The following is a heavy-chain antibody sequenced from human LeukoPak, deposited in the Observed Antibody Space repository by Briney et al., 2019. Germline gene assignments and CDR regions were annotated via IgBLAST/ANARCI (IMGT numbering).Heavy chain of an antibody. CDR1: GFTFSSYA. V-gene: IGHV3-23*01. D-gene: IGHD2-21*02. Sequence: GGSLRLSCAASGFTFSSYAMSWVRQAPGKGLEWVSAISGSGGSTYYADSVKGRFTISRDNSKNTLYLQMNSLRAEDTAVYYCAKCGGSCYLAYCGGDCYSDFDYWGQGTLVTVSS. J-gene: IGHJ4*02. CDR3: AKCGGSCYLAYCGGDCYSDFDY. CDR2: ISGSGGST.